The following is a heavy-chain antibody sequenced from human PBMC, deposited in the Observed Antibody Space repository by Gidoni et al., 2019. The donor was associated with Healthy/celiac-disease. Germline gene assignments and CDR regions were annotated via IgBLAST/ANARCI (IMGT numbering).Heavy chain of an antibody. CDR3: SHHRTGDRIY. D-gene: IGHD7-27*01. CDR1: GFTFSNAW. Sequence: EVQLVESGGGLVKPGESLRLSCAASGFTFSNAWMTWVRQGPGKGVGWVGRIKSKTDGGAADYAAPVKGRFTVSRDDSKNTLYLQMNSLKTEDTAVYYCSHHRTGDRIYWGQGTLVTVSS. CDR2: IKSKTDGGAA. J-gene: IGHJ4*02. V-gene: IGHV3-15*07.